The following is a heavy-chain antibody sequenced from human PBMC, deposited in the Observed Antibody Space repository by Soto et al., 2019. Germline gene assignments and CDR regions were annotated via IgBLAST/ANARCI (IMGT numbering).Heavy chain of an antibody. Sequence: SETLSLTCDVYGGSFSSYYWNWIRQPPGKGLEWLGEINHSGSTNYNPSLKSRVTISLDTSKIQFSLKLTSVTAADTAVYYCARGEGRLTGIWFDPWGQGTLVTVS. V-gene: IGHV4-34*01. D-gene: IGHD1-20*01. J-gene: IGHJ5*02. CDR2: INHSGST. CDR3: ARGEGRLTGIWFDP. CDR1: GGSFSSYY.